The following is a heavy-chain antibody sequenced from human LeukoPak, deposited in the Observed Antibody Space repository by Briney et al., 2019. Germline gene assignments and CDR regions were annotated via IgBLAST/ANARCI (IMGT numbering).Heavy chain of an antibody. CDR3: ARSSHQMDIRFDF. CDR1: GFTFSTYG. Sequence: GGSLRLSCVASGFTFSTYGMSWVRQAPGKGLEWVSAISGSGGSTYYADSVKGRFTISRDNSKNTLYLQMNSLRAEDTALYYCARSSHQMDIRFDFWGQGTLVTVSS. V-gene: IGHV3-23*01. J-gene: IGHJ4*02. D-gene: IGHD5-24*01. CDR2: ISGSGGST.